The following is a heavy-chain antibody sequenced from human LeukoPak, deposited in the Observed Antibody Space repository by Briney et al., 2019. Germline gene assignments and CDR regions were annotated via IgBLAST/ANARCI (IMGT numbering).Heavy chain of an antibody. CDR1: GYTFTNDD. J-gene: IGHJ4*02. CDR2: MNPNSGNT. CDR3: ARSASGTGYTA. D-gene: IGHD3-9*01. Sequence: ASVKVSCKASGYTFTNDDISRVRQATGQGLEWIGKMNPNSGNTGYAQKFQGRVTMTRSTSVSTVHMELNSLTSEDTAVYFCARSASGTGYTAWGQGTLVTVSS. V-gene: IGHV1-8*01.